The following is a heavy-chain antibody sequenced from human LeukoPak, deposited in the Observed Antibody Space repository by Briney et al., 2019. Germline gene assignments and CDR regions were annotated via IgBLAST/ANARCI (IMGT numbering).Heavy chain of an antibody. D-gene: IGHD3-22*01. Sequence: GGSLRLSCAASGFTFSSYSMNWVRQAPGKGLEWVSSISSSSSYIYYADSVKGRFTISRDNAKNSLYLQMNSLRAEDTAVYYCARDRTNYYDSSGYWDYWGQGTLSPSPQ. J-gene: IGHJ4*02. CDR3: ARDRTNYYDSSGYWDY. V-gene: IGHV3-21*01. CDR1: GFTFSSYS. CDR2: ISSSSSYI.